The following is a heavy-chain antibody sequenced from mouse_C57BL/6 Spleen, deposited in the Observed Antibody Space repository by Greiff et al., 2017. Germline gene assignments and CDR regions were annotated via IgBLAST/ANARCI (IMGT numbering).Heavy chain of an antibody. CDR3: TNWDDYAIDY. Sequence: EVMLVESGGGLVQPGGSMKLSCVASGFTFSNSWMNWVRQSPEQGLEWVAQIRLKSDNYATHYAESVKGRFTISRDDSKSSVYLQMNNVRAEDTGMYCCTNWDDYAIDYWGQGTSVTVSS. CDR1: GFTFSNSW. J-gene: IGHJ4*01. CDR2: IRLKSDNYAT. V-gene: IGHV6-3*01. D-gene: IGHD4-1*01.